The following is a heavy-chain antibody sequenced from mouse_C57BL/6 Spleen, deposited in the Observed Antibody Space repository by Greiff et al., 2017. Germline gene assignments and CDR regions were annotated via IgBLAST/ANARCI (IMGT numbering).Heavy chain of an antibody. CDR3: ARSLYYYGSSYGY. Sequence: EVQLKQSGPELVKPGASVKMSCKASGYTFTDYNMHWVKQSHGKSLEWIGYINPNNGGTSYNQKFKGKATLTVNKSSSTAYMELRSLTSEDSAVYYCARSLYYYGSSYGYWGQGTTLTVSS. J-gene: IGHJ2*01. CDR2: INPNNGGT. D-gene: IGHD1-1*01. V-gene: IGHV1-22*01. CDR1: GYTFTDYN.